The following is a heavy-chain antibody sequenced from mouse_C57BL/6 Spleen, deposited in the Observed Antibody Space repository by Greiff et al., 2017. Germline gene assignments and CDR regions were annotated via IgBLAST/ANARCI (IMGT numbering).Heavy chain of an antibody. CDR2: IHPNSGST. Sequence: QVQLKQPGAELVKPGASVKLSCKASGYTFTSYWMHWVKQRPGQGLEWIGMIHPNSGSTNYNEKFKSKATLTVDKSSSTAYMQLSSLTSEDSAVYYCARGGTNYYGKTDAMDYWGQGTSVTVSS. CDR3: ARGGTNYYGKTDAMDY. D-gene: IGHD1-1*01. J-gene: IGHJ4*01. CDR1: GYTFTSYW. V-gene: IGHV1-64*01.